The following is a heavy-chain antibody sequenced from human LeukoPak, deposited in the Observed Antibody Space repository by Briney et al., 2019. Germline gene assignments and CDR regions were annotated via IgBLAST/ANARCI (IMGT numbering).Heavy chain of an antibody. Sequence: GGSLRLSCAASGFTFSSYAMSWVRQAPGKGLEWASAISGSGGSTYYADSVKGRFTISRDNSKNTLYLQMNSLRAEDTAVYYCAKLPSTYGDYAGNWFDPWGQGTLVTVSS. CDR2: ISGSGGST. J-gene: IGHJ5*02. CDR1: GFTFSSYA. D-gene: IGHD4-17*01. CDR3: AKLPSTYGDYAGNWFDP. V-gene: IGHV3-23*01.